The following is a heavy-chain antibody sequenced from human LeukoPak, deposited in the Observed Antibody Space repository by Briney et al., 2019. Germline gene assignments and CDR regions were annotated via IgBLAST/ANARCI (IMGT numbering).Heavy chain of an antibody. Sequence: SETLSLTCTVSGGSISSYYWSWLRQPAGKGLEWIGRISASGSTNYAPSLRSRVTMSVDTSTNQFSLKLSSVTAADTAVYYCATDISWFDPWGRGTLVTVSS. CDR2: ISASGST. V-gene: IGHV4-4*07. CDR3: ATDISWFDP. CDR1: GGSISSYY. J-gene: IGHJ5*02.